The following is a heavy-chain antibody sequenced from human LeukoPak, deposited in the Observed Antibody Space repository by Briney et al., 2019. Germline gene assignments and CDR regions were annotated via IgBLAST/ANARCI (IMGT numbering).Heavy chain of an antibody. D-gene: IGHD1-26*01. CDR2: IYYSGST. Sequence: SETLSLTCTVSGGSISSSSYYWGWIRQPPGKGLEWIGSIYYSGSTYYNPSLKSRVTISVDTSKNQFSLKLSSVTAVDTAVYYCARGYSGSYFFDYWGQGTLVTVSS. V-gene: IGHV4-39*01. CDR3: ARGYSGSYFFDY. CDR1: GGSISSSSYY. J-gene: IGHJ4*02.